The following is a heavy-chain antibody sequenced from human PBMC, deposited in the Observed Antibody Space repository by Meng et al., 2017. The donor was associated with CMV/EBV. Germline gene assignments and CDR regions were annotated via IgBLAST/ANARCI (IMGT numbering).Heavy chain of an antibody. J-gene: IGHJ4*02. CDR1: GFTFSDYY. Sequence: GESLKISCAASGFTFSDYYMSWIRQAPGKGLEWVSYISSSGSTIYYADSVKGRFTISRDNAKNSLYLQMNSLRAEDTAVYYCARGNDFWSGPDDYWGQGTLVTVSS. CDR3: ARGNDFWSGPDDY. V-gene: IGHV3-11*04. CDR2: ISSSGSTI. D-gene: IGHD3-3*01.